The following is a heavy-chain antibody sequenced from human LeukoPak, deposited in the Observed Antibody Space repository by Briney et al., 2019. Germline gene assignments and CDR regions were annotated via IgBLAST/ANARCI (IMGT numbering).Heavy chain of an antibody. J-gene: IGHJ6*02. V-gene: IGHV1-69*04. D-gene: IGHD3-9*01. CDR3: ARALRKYYDILTAPYGMDV. Sequence: SVKVSCKASGGTYSSYAISWVRQARGQGLDWMGRIIPILGIANYAQKFQGRVTITADKSTSTAYMELSSLRSEDTAVYYCARALRKYYDILTAPYGMDVWGQGTTVTVSS. CDR2: IIPILGIA. CDR1: GGTYSSYA.